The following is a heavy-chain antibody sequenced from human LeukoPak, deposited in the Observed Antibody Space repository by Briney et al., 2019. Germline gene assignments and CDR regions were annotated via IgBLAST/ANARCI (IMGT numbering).Heavy chain of an antibody. D-gene: IGHD4-23*01. J-gene: IGHJ4*02. V-gene: IGHV1-2*02. CDR3: ARTYYGGNSFFDY. CDR2: INPNSGGT. CDR1: GYTFTGYY. Sequence: ASVKVSCKASGYTFTGYYMHWVRQAPGQGLEWMGWINPNSGGTNYAQKFQGRVTMTRDTSISTAYMELSRLRSDDTAVYYCARTYYGGNSFFDYRGQGTLVTVSS.